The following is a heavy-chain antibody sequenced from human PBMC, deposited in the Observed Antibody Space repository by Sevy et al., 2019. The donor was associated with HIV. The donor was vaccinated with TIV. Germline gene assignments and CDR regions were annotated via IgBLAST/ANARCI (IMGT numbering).Heavy chain of an antibody. D-gene: IGHD6-13*01. V-gene: IGHV3-48*02. J-gene: IGHJ4*02. CDR3: ARDRGHYVAGIGIFDY. CDR1: GFTLSSYS. CDR2: ISSSSSAI. Sequence: GGSLRLSCPASGFTLSSYSMNWVRQAPGKGLEWVSYISSSSSAIYYADSVKGRFTISRDNAKNSLYLQMNSLRDEDTAVYYCARDRGHYVAGIGIFDYWGQGTLVTVSS.